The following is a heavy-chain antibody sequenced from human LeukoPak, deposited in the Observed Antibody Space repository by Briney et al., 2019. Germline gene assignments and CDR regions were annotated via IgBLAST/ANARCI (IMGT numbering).Heavy chain of an antibody. Sequence: ASVTVSCKASGYTFTSYGISWVRQAPGQGLEWMGWISAYNGNTNYAQKLQGRVTMTTDTSTSTAYMELRSLRSDDTAVYYCARGGPLRYFDWLFGGGDVEDYWGQGTLVTVSS. J-gene: IGHJ4*02. D-gene: IGHD3-9*01. CDR1: GYTFTSYG. V-gene: IGHV1-18*01. CDR3: ARGGPLRYFDWLFGGGDVEDY. CDR2: ISAYNGNT.